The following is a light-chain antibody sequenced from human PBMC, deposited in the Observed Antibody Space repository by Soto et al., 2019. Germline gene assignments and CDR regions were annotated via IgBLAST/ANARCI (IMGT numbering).Light chain of an antibody. CDR1: QGISNY. Sequence: DLQMTQSPSSLSASVGDRVTITCRASQGISNYLAWYQQQPGKVPKLLIYVASTLQSGVLSRFSGSGSGTDFTLTISSLQPEDVATYYCQKYNSAPWTFGQGTKVEIK. V-gene: IGKV1-27*01. CDR2: VAS. J-gene: IGKJ1*01. CDR3: QKYNSAPWT.